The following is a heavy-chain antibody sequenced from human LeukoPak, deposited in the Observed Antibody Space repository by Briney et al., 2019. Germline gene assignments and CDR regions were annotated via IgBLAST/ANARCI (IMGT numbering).Heavy chain of an antibody. CDR2: IYYSGRT. CDR1: GGSFSSSDHH. CDR3: ARHVSVSGSQGHFDL. J-gene: IGHJ2*01. D-gene: IGHD3-3*01. Sequence: SETLSLTCTVSGGSFSSSDHHWGWVRQPPGKGLGWIGYIYYSGRTNYSPSLKSRVTISVATSKNQFSLKLSSVTAADTAVYYCARHVSVSGSQGHFDLWGRGTLVTVSS. V-gene: IGHV4-61*05.